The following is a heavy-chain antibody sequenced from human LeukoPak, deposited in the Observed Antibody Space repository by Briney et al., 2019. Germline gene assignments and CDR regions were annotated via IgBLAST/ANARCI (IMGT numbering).Heavy chain of an antibody. D-gene: IGHD1-26*01. J-gene: IGHJ4*02. CDR2: INPNSGGT. CDR1: GYTFTGYY. CDR3: ANAIVGATTGPDY. V-gene: IGHV1-2*02. Sequence: ASVKVSCKASGYTFTGYYMHWVRQAPGQGLEWMGWINPNSGGTIYAQMFQGSVTMTRDTSISTAYTELSRLRSDDTAVYYCANAIVGATTGPDYWGQGTLVTVSS.